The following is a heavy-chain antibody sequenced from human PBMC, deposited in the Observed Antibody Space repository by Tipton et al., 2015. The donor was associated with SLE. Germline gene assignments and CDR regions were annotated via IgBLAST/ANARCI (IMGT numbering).Heavy chain of an antibody. CDR2: IHYSGAT. D-gene: IGHD6-6*01. CDR3: ARGGASSKSFDL. J-gene: IGHJ2*01. V-gene: IGHV4-59*01. CDR1: GASITNYY. Sequence: TLSLTCTVSGASITNYYWSWIRQPPGKGLEWIAFIHYSGATNYNPSLKSRVTISVDTSKNQFSLKVTSVTAADTAVYYCARGGASSKSFDLWGRGPLLTVSS.